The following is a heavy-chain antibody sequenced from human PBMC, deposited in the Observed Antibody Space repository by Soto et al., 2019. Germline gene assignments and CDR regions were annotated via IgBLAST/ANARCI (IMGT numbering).Heavy chain of an antibody. CDR1: VYTVTSYG. Sequence: QVQLVQSGAEVKKPGASVKVSFKASVYTVTSYGISWVRQAPGQGLEWMGWSSAYNGNTNYAQKLQGRVTMTTDTSTSTAYMELRRLRSDDTAVYYCATGNKYSNYLFYWGQGTLVTVSS. V-gene: IGHV1-18*01. CDR3: ATGNKYSNYLFY. CDR2: SSAYNGNT. J-gene: IGHJ4*02. D-gene: IGHD4-4*01.